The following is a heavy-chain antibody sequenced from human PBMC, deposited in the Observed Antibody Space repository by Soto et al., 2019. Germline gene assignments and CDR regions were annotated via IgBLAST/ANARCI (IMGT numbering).Heavy chain of an antibody. Sequence: ASVKVSCKASGYTFTDYYMHWVRQAPGQGLEWMGWISPNTGGTNHAQKFQGRVTITRDTSISTAYMELSGLTSDDTAVYYCARPEVSYSSSWDPLDYWGHGTLVTV. CDR2: ISPNTGGT. CDR3: ARPEVSYSSSWDPLDY. V-gene: IGHV1-2*02. J-gene: IGHJ4*01. D-gene: IGHD6-13*01. CDR1: GYTFTDYY.